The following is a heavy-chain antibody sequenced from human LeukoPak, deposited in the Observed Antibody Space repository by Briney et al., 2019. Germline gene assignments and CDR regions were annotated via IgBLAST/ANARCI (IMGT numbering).Heavy chain of an antibody. CDR2: ISAYNGNT. Sequence: ASVKVSCKASGYTFTSYGISWVRQAPGQGLEWMGWISAYNGNTNYAQKLQGRVTMTTDTSTSTAYMELRSLRSDDTAVYYCARSKPAYYDILTGLLVGYWGQGTLVTVSS. J-gene: IGHJ4*02. CDR3: ARSKPAYYDILTGLLVGY. V-gene: IGHV1-18*01. CDR1: GYTFTSYG. D-gene: IGHD3-9*01.